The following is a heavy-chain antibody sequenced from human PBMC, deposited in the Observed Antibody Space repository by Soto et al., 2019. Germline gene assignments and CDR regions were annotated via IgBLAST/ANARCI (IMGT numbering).Heavy chain of an antibody. V-gene: IGHV4-59*08. CDR3: ARLLWSHSNWFDP. Sequence: QVQLQESGPGLVKPSETLSLTCTVSGGSISSYYWSWIRQPPGQGLEWIGYIYYSGSTNYNPSLNIRVTISVDTSRSQFSLNLSSLPAADPAVYYCARLLWSHSNWFDPSGQGTLLDVSS. CDR2: IYYSGST. CDR1: GGSISSYY. J-gene: IGHJ5*02. D-gene: IGHD3-10*01.